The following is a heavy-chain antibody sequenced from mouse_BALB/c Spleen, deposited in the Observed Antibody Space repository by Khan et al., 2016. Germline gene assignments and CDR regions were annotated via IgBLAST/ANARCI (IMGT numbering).Heavy chain of an antibody. CDR3: ARWRYDEDRRLAY. J-gene: IGHJ3*01. D-gene: IGHD2-14*01. CDR2: IYPGSGNT. V-gene: IGHV1-77*01. Sequence: QVQLQQPGAELARPGASVKLSCKASGYTFTDYYINWVKQRTGQGLEWIGEIYPGSGNTYYNEKFKGKATLTADKSSSTAYMQLSSLTSEDSAVXFCARWRYDEDRRLAYWGQGTLVTVSA. CDR1: GYTFTDYY.